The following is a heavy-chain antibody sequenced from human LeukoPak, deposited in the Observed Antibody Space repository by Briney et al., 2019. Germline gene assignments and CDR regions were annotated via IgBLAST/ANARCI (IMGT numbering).Heavy chain of an antibody. V-gene: IGHV3-7*01. J-gene: IGHJ4*02. D-gene: IGHD2-2*01. Sequence: GGSLRLSCSASGFSFSNNWMSWVRQALGKGPEWVANIKTDGSETYYVDSVKGRFTISRDNAKNSLYLQMNSLRAEDTAVYYCATAGRVPAAPLGYWGQGTLVTVSS. CDR1: GFSFSNNW. CDR2: IKTDGSET. CDR3: ATAGRVPAAPLGY.